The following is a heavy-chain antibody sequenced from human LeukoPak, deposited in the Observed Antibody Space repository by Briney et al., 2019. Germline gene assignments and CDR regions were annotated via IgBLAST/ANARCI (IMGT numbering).Heavy chain of an antibody. CDR3: ARAEYSSGWSCPERY. Sequence: GGSLRLSCAASGFTFSSYWMSWVRQAPGKGLEWVAVISYDGSNKYYADSVKGRFTISRDNSKNTLYLQMNSLRAEDTAVYYCARAEYSSGWSCPERYWGQGTLVTVSS. CDR1: GFTFSSYW. J-gene: IGHJ4*02. D-gene: IGHD6-19*01. CDR2: ISYDGSNK. V-gene: IGHV3-30*03.